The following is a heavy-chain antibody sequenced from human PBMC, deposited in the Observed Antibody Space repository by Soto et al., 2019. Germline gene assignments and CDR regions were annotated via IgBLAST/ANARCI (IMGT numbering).Heavy chain of an antibody. CDR2: ISYDGSNK. CDR1: GFTFSSYG. V-gene: IGHV3-30*18. CDR3: AKEVRIAARQDYYYYGMDV. D-gene: IGHD6-6*01. J-gene: IGHJ6*02. Sequence: PVGSLRLSCAASGFTFSSYGMHWVRQAPGKGLEWVAVISYDGSNKYYADSVKGRFTISRDNSKNTLYLQMNSLRAEDTAVYYCAKEVRIAARQDYYYYGMDVWGQGTTVTVSS.